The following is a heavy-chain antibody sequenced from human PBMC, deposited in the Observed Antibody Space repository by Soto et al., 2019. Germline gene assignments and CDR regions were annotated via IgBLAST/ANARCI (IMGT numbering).Heavy chain of an antibody. CDR2: INAGNGNT. Sequence: QVQLVQSGAEVKKPGASVKVSCKASGYTFTSYAMHWVRQAPGQRLEWMGWINAGNGNTKYSQKFQGRVTITRDTSASTAYRELSSLRSEDTAVYYCARGRDSRDHAKGYYYYMDVWGKGTTVTVSS. D-gene: IGHD2-21*02. V-gene: IGHV1-3*01. CDR3: ARGRDSRDHAKGYYYYMDV. J-gene: IGHJ6*03. CDR1: GYTFTSYA.